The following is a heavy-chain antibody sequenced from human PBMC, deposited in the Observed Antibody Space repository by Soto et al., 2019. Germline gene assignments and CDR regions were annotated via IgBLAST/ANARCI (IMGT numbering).Heavy chain of an antibody. Sequence: PGGSLRLSCAASGFTFSSYWMSWVRQAPGKGLEWVANIKQDGSEKYYVDSVKGRFTISRDNAKNSLYLQMNSLRAEDTAVYYWARGFSHHYGSGRRYYYYMDVWGKGTTVTVSS. CDR1: GFTFSSYW. J-gene: IGHJ6*03. V-gene: IGHV3-7*01. D-gene: IGHD3-10*01. CDR3: ARGFSHHYGSGRRYYYYMDV. CDR2: IKQDGSEK.